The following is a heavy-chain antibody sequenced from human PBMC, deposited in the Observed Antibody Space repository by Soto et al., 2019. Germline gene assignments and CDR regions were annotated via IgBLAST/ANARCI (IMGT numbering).Heavy chain of an antibody. V-gene: IGHV3-30-3*01. J-gene: IGHJ4*02. CDR1: GFTFSSYA. CDR2: ISYDGSNK. Sequence: QVQLVESGGGVVQPGRSLRLSCAASGFTFSSYAMHWVRQAPGKGLEWVAVISYDGSNKYYADSVKGRFTISRDNSKNTLYLQMNSLRAEDTAVYYCARDPSGLLWFGELSYTAYYFDYWGQGTLVTVSS. CDR3: ARDPSGLLWFGELSYTAYYFDY. D-gene: IGHD3-10*01.